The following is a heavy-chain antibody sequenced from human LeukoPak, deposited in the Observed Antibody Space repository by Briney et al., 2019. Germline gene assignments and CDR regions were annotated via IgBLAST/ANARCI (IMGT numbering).Heavy chain of an antibody. CDR2: ISGSGGST. J-gene: IGHJ4*02. D-gene: IGHD5-24*01. CDR1: GFTFSSYA. CDR3: AKDLGEGGYNYWFDY. Sequence: GGSLRLSCAASGFTFSSYAMSWVRQAPGKGLEWVSAISGSGGSTYYADSVKGRFTISRDNSKNTLYLQMNSLRAEDTAVYYCAKDLGEGGYNYWFDYWGQGTLVTVSS. V-gene: IGHV3-23*01.